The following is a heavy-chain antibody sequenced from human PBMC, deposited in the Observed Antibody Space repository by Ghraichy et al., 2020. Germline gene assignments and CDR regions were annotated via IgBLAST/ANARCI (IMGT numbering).Heavy chain of an antibody. D-gene: IGHD3-22*01. CDR3: ARVSSYDYDRSGFSFFDL. Sequence: GGSLRLSCAASGFTFSRYWMSWVRQAPGKGPEWVANIRQDGSEKYYVDSVKGRFTISRDNAKNSLYLQMNSLRAEDTAVYYCARVSSYDYDRSGFSFFDLWGQGTLVTVSS. J-gene: IGHJ4*02. CDR1: GFTFSRYW. CDR2: IRQDGSEK. V-gene: IGHV3-7*03.